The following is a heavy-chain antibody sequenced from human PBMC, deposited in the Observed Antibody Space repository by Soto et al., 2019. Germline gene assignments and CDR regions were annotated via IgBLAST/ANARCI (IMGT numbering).Heavy chain of an antibody. Sequence: PSETLSLTCTVSGGSISSYYWSWIRQPPGKGLEWIGYIYYSGSTNYNPSLKSRVTISVDTSKNQFSLKLSSVTAADTAVYYCARETYGSGSYYTPGYYYMDVWGKGTTVTVSS. CDR2: IYYSGST. D-gene: IGHD3-10*01. CDR1: GGSISSYY. CDR3: ARETYGSGSYYTPGYYYMDV. J-gene: IGHJ6*03. V-gene: IGHV4-59*01.